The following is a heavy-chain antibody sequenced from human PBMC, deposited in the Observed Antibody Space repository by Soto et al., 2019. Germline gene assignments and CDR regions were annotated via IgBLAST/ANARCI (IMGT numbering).Heavy chain of an antibody. Sequence: GESLKISCKASGYTFTTNWIGWVRQMPGKGLEWMGIIYPGDSDTRYSPSFRGQVTISADRSINTAYLQWSSLKASDTAIYYCAKYWHSYSSTYFHGLDVWGQGTTVTVSS. V-gene: IGHV5-51*01. CDR1: GYTFTTNW. D-gene: IGHD3-16*02. J-gene: IGHJ6*02. CDR2: IYPGDSDT. CDR3: AKYWHSYSSTYFHGLDV.